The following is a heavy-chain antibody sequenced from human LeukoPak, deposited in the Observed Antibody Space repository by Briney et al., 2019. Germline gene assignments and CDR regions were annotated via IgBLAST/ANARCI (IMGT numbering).Heavy chain of an antibody. V-gene: IGHV4-4*07. Sequence: SETLSLTCSVSGGSISGYYWSWIRQPAGKGLEWIGRIYTSGSTNYSPSLKSRVTMSVDTSKNQFSLKLASVTAADTAVYYCARDDDVYYYYAMDVWGQGTTVTVSS. D-gene: IGHD3-3*01. CDR2: IYTSGST. J-gene: IGHJ6*02. CDR3: ARDDDVYYYYAMDV. CDR1: GGSISGYY.